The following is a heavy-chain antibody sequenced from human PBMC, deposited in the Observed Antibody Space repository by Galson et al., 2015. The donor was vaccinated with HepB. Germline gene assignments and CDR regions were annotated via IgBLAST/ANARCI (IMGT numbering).Heavy chain of an antibody. D-gene: IGHD2/OR15-2a*01. V-gene: IGHV1-46*01. Sequence: SVKVSCKASGYTFISYYIHWVRQAPGQGLEWMGIFDPTGSVTGHAQSFKGRVTMTRDTSTSTVYMELSSLRSEDTAVYYCARGLSTTYNYASLYWGQGTLVTVSS. CDR2: FDPTGSVT. J-gene: IGHJ4*02. CDR1: GYTFISYY. CDR3: ARGLSTTYNYASLY.